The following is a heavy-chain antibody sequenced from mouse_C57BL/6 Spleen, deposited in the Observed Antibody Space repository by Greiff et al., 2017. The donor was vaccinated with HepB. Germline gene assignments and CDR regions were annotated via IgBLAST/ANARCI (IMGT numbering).Heavy chain of an antibody. V-gene: IGHV1-18*01. CDR3: ARGQLRSWFAY. J-gene: IGHJ3*01. D-gene: IGHD3-2*02. Sequence: EVQRVESGPELVKPGASVKIPCKASGYTFTDYNMDWVKQSHGKSLEWIGDINPNNGGTIYNQKFKGKATLTVDKSSSTAYMELRSLTSEDTAVYYCARGQLRSWFAYWGQGTLVTVSA. CDR2: INPNNGGT. CDR1: GYTFTDYN.